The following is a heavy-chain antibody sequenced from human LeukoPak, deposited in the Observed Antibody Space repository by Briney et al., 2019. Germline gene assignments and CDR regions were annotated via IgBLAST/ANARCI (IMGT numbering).Heavy chain of an antibody. D-gene: IGHD6-13*01. CDR2: IIPIFGTA. CDR3: ARGQQLVHGGSFDY. Sequence: SVKVSCKASGGTFSSYAISWVRQAPGQGLEWMGGIIPIFGTANYAQKFQGRVTITADESTSTAYMELSSLRSEDTAVYYCARGQQLVHGGSFDYWGQGTLVTVSS. CDR1: GGTFSSYA. J-gene: IGHJ4*02. V-gene: IGHV1-69*13.